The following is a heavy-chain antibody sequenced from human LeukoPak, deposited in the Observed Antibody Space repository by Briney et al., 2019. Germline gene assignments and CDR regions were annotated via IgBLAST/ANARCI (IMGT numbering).Heavy chain of an antibody. J-gene: IGHJ4*02. CDR2: ISSSSSYI. Sequence: KSRGSLRLSCAASGFTFSSYSMNWVRQAPGKGLEWVSSISSSSSYIYYADSVKGRFTISRDNAKNSLYLQMNSLRAEDTAVYYCARDEGIAVALDYWGQGTLVTVSS. V-gene: IGHV3-21*01. CDR3: ARDEGIAVALDY. D-gene: IGHD6-19*01. CDR1: GFTFSSYS.